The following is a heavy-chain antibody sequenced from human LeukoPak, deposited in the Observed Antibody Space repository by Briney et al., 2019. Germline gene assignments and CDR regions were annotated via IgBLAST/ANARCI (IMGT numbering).Heavy chain of an antibody. CDR1: GYTFTSYD. Sequence: ASVKVSCKASGYTFTSYDINWVRQATGQGLEWMGWMNPNSGNTGYAQKFQGRVTMTRNTSISTAYMELSSLRSEDTAVYYCARFGVVVPAASYGMVVWGQGTTVTVSS. D-gene: IGHD2-2*01. J-gene: IGHJ6*02. CDR2: MNPNSGNT. CDR3: ARFGVVVPAASYGMVV. V-gene: IGHV1-8*01.